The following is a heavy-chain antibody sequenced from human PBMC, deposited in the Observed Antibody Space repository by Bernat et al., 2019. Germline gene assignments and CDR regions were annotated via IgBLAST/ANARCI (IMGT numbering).Heavy chain of an antibody. J-gene: IGHJ4*02. V-gene: IGHV2-70*15. Sequence: QVTLRESGPVLVKPTQTLTLTCTFSGFSLSTSGMCVSWIRQPPGKALEWLARIDWDDDKYYSTSLKSRLTISKDTSKNQVILTMTNMDAVDTATYYCERTSGELLPFAFDYWGQGTLVTVSS. CDR1: GFSLSTSGMC. CDR3: ERTSGELLPFAFDY. CDR2: IDWDDDK. D-gene: IGHD3-10*01.